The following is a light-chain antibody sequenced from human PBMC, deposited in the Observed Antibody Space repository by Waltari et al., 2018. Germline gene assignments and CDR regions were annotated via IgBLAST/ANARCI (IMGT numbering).Light chain of an antibody. Sequence: EIVLTQSPGTLSLSPGERATLSCRASQSLSSTYLAWYQQKPGQAPRLLIYSASSRATGIPDRFSGSGSGTDFTLSISRLEPEDSAVYYCQQYGRSPYTFGQGTKLEIK. J-gene: IGKJ2*01. V-gene: IGKV3-20*01. CDR1: QSLSSTY. CDR3: QQYGRSPYT. CDR2: SAS.